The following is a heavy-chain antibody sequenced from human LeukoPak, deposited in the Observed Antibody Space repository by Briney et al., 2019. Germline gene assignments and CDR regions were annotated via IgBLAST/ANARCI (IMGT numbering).Heavy chain of an antibody. D-gene: IGHD3-3*01. CDR3: ARSDYDFWSGHLDYFDY. J-gene: IGHJ4*02. V-gene: IGHV4-59*01. Sequence: SETLSLTCTVSGGSISSYYWSWIRQPPGKGLEWIGYIYYSGSTNYNPSLKSRVTISVDTSKNQFSLKLSSVTAADTAVYYCARSDYDFWSGHLDYFDYWGQETLVTVSS. CDR2: IYYSGST. CDR1: GGSISSYY.